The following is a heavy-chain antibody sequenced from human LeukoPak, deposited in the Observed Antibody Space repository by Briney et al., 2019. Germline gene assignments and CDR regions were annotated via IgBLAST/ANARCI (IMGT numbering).Heavy chain of an antibody. CDR1: GFTFSFYW. J-gene: IGHJ4*02. V-gene: IGHV3-7*05. CDR3: AKVAGGKGYASGGYYPDY. D-gene: IGHD3-22*01. Sequence: GGSLRLSCAASGFTFSFYWMSWVRQAPGKGLEWVANVQEDGGDKRYVDSVKGRFTISRDNAENSLHLEMNSLRAEDTAIYYCAKVAGGKGYASGGYYPDYWGQGTVVSVPS. CDR2: VQEDGGDK.